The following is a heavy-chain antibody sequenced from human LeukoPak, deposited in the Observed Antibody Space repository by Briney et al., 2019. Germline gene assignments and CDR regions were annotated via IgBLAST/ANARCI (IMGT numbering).Heavy chain of an antibody. CDR2: IKQDGSEK. CDR3: AREGIWFRSVDS. V-gene: IGHV3-7*05. J-gene: IGHJ4*02. Sequence: GGSLRLSCAASGFTFSTYRMTWVRQAPGKGLEWVANIKQDGSEKYYVDSVKGRFTISRDNAKNSLYLQMNSLRVEDTAVYYCAREGIWFRSVDSWGQGALVTVSS. CDR1: GFTFSTYR. D-gene: IGHD2-15*01.